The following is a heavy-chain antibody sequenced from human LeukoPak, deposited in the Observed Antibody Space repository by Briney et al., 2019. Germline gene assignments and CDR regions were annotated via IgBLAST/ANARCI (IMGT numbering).Heavy chain of an antibody. V-gene: IGHV3-23*01. J-gene: IGHJ4*02. Sequence: PGGPLRLSCVDSGFTFSIYAMSWVRQVPGKGLEWVSGINDHGGSTYYADSVKGRFTISRDNSKNTLYLQMNSLRVEDTAIYYCASRQGLGWHYVNWGQGTLVTVSS. CDR2: INDHGGST. D-gene: IGHD3-10*02. CDR3: ASRQGLGWHYVN. CDR1: GFTFSIYA.